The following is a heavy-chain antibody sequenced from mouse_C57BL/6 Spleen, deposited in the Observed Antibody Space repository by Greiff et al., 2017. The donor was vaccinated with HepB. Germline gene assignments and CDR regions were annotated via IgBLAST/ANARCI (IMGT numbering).Heavy chain of an antibody. CDR1: GFTFNTYA. Sequence: EVQLVESGAGLVQPIASFKLSCAASGFTFNTYAMNWVRQAPGKGLEWVARIRSKSNNYETYYADSVKDRFTISRDDSESMLYLKMNNLKTEDSALYCYVEQRLYPLEEFDCWGQGTTLTVSS. J-gene: IGHJ2*01. V-gene: IGHV10-1*01. CDR3: VEQRLYPLEEFDC. D-gene: IGHD2-12*01. CDR2: IRSKSNNYET.